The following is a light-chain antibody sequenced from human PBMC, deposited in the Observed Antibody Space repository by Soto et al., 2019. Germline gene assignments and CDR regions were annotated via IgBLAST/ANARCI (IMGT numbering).Light chain of an antibody. CDR3: QQRNSWPPSIT. CDR2: DAS. CDR1: QSVGGH. Sequence: EIVLTQSPATLSLSPGERATLSCRASQSVGGHLAWYQQKPGQAPRLLIYDASDRATGIPARFSGSGSETDFTLPISSLEPDDFAVYYCQQRNSWPPSITFGQGTRLEIK. V-gene: IGKV3-11*01. J-gene: IGKJ5*01.